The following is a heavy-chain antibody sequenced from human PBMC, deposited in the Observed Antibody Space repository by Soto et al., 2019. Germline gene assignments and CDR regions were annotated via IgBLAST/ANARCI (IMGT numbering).Heavy chain of an antibody. V-gene: IGHV1-2*02. J-gene: IGHJ3*02. CDR3: ARTLTYDFWSGSSGAFDI. CDR1: GYTFTGYY. D-gene: IGHD3-3*01. CDR2: INPNSGGT. Sequence: ASVKVSCKASGYTFTGYYMHWVRQAPGQGLEWMGWINPNSGGTNYAQKFQGRVTMTRDTSISTAYMELSRLRSDDTAVYYCARTLTYDFWSGSSGAFDIWGQGTMVTV.